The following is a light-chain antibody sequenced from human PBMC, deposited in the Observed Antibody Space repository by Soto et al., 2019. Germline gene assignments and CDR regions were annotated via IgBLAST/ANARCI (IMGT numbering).Light chain of an antibody. CDR3: QQSYSTPWT. CDR1: QTIIRY. CDR2: TAS. V-gene: IGKV1-39*01. J-gene: IGKJ1*01. Sequence: EIQITQKQSSLSASVGDRVTITCRASQTIIRYLNWYQQESGKAPKLLISTASSLRSGVPSRFNGSRSGTDFTLTISSLQPEDFATYYCQQSYSTPWTFGQGTIVDVK.